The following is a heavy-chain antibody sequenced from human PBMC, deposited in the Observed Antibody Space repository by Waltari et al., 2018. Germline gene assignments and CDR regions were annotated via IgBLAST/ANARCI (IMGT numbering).Heavy chain of an antibody. J-gene: IGHJ4*02. CDR3: ARGSSRVDF. Sequence: QVQLVQSGAEVRKPGASVTVSCKASGYIFTGLYINWVRQAPGQGFELMGWINPHSGDTNYAQKFRGRITMTRDTAITTAYIELSSLTSDDTAVYYCARGSSRVDFWGQGTLVTVSS. CDR1: GYIFTGLY. V-gene: IGHV1-2*02. CDR2: INPHSGDT. D-gene: IGHD2-2*01.